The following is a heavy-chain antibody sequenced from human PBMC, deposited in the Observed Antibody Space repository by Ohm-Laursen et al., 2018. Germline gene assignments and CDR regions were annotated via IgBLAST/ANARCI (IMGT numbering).Heavy chain of an antibody. CDR1: GGSISSYY. Sequence: SETLSLTCTASGGSISSYYWSWIRQPPGKGLEWIGYIYYSGSTNYNPSLKSRVTISVDTSKNQFSLKLSSVTAADTAVYYCARDHYDSSGYDYWGQGTLVTVSS. D-gene: IGHD3-22*01. CDR3: ARDHYDSSGYDY. V-gene: IGHV4-59*01. J-gene: IGHJ4*02. CDR2: IYYSGST.